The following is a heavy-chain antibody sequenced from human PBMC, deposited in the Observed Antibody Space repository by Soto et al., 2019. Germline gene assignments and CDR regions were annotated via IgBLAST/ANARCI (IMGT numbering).Heavy chain of an antibody. CDR2: IYYSGST. V-gene: IGHV4-59*01. D-gene: IGHD6-19*01. J-gene: IGHJ4*02. CDR3: ARSGWRSSGPRDFDY. Sequence: SETLSLTCTVSGGSISSYYWSWIRQPPGKGLEWIGYIYYSGSTNYNPSLKSRVTISVDTSKNQFSLKLSSVTAADTAVYYCARSGWRSSGPRDFDYWGQGTLVTVSS. CDR1: GGSISSYY.